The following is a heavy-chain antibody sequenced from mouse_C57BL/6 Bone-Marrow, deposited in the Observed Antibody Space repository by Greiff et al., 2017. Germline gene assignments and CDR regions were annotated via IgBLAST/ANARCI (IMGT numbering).Heavy chain of an antibody. CDR3: ARWPPFAY. Sequence: DVMLEESRGGLVKPGGSLKLSCAASGFTFSDYGMHWVRQAPEKGLEWVAYISSGSSSIYYADTVKGRFTISRDNAKNTPFLHMTSLRSEDTAMFYCARWPPFAYWGQGTLVTVSA. J-gene: IGHJ3*01. V-gene: IGHV5-17*01. CDR1: GFTFSDYG. CDR2: ISSGSSSI.